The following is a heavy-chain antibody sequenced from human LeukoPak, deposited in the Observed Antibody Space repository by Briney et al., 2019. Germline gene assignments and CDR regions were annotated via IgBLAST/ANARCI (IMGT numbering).Heavy chain of an antibody. V-gene: IGHV3-23*01. CDR3: AKEYSGSLDY. CDR1: GFTFSTYA. J-gene: IGHJ4*02. D-gene: IGHD1-26*01. Sequence: PGGSLRLSCTASGFTFSTYAMMWVRQTPGKGLEWVSAISGSGGSTYYADSVKGRFTISRDNSKNTLYLQMNSLRAEDTAVYYCAKEYSGSLDYWGQGTLVTVSS. CDR2: ISGSGGST.